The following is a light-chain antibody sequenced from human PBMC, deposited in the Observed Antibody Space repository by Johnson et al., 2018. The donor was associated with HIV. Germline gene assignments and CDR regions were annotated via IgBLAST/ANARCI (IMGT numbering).Light chain of an antibody. CDR3: GTWDSSLSSGV. CDR1: SSNIGNNY. Sequence: QSVLTQPPSVSAAPGQKVTISCSGSSSNIGNNYVSWYQQLPETAPKLLIYENNKRPSGIPDRFSGSKSGTSATLGVTGLQTGDEADYFCGTWDSSLSSGVFGTGTKVTAL. J-gene: IGLJ1*01. V-gene: IGLV1-51*02. CDR2: ENN.